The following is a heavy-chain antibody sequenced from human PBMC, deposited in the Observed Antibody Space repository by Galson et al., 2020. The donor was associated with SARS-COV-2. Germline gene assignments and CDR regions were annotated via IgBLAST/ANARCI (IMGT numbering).Heavy chain of an antibody. V-gene: IGHV3-23*01. Sequence: GESLKISCAASEFTFRKFAMTWVRQAPGKGLEWVSANGGSGSRTYYADSVKGRFTISRDNSKTTLFLQMNTLRAEDTAVYYCAKGISIDYGVNSHDAFDIWGQGTMVSVSS. D-gene: IGHD4-17*01. CDR1: EFTFRKFA. CDR3: AKGISIDYGVNSHDAFDI. J-gene: IGHJ3*02. CDR2: NGGSGSRT.